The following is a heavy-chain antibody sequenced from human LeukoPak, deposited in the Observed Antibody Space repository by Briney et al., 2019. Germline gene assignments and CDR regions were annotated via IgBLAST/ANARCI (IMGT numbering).Heavy chain of an antibody. Sequence: PSETLSLTCTVSGGSISSYYWSWIRQPPGKGLEWIGYIYYSGSTNYNPSLKSRVTISVDTSKNQFSLKLSSVTAADTAVYYCASFRDWAALDYWGQGTLVTVSS. CDR2: IYYSGST. D-gene: IGHD2-21*01. V-gene: IGHV4-59*01. CDR3: ASFRDWAALDY. CDR1: GGSISSYY. J-gene: IGHJ4*02.